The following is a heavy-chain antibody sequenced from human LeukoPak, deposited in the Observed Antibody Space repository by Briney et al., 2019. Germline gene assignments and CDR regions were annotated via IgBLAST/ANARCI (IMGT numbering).Heavy chain of an antibody. CDR1: GYSFTSYW. D-gene: IGHD2-2*01. CDR3: ARQLDCSSTSCPAPFDY. CDR2: IYPGDSDT. J-gene: IGHJ4*02. V-gene: IGHV5-51*01. Sequence: GESLKISCKGSGYSFTSYWIGWVRQMPGKGLEWVGIIYPGDSDTRYSPSFQGQVTISADKSISTAYLQWSSLKASDTAMYYCARQLDCSSTSCPAPFDYWGQGTLVTVSS.